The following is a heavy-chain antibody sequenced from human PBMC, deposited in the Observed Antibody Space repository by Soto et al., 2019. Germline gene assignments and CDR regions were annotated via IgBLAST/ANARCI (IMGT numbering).Heavy chain of an antibody. Sequence: QVQLQESGPGLVKPSQTLSLTCTVSGASISIGGYFWSWIRQHPGKGLEWIGHIYYNGSTYYNPSLKCRLNISVDTSKNEFSLRLTSVTAADTAVYFGATDEYFGAEIDFYYYAMDVWGQGTTVTVSS. CDR3: ATDEYFGAEIDFYYYAMDV. CDR1: GASISIGGYF. J-gene: IGHJ6*02. CDR2: IYYNGST. V-gene: IGHV4-31*03. D-gene: IGHD2-15*01.